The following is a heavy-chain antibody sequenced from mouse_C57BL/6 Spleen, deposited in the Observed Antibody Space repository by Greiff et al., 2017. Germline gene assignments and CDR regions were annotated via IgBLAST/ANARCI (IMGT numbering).Heavy chain of an antibody. D-gene: IGHD2-3*01. V-gene: IGHV1-18*01. CDR3: AREGERDSYYGFDY. CDR2: INPNNGGT. Sequence: VQLQQSGPELVKPGASVKIPCKASGYTFTDYNMDWVKQSHGKSLEWIGDINPNNGGTIYNQKFKGKATLTVDKSSSTAYMELRSLTSEDTAVYYYAREGERDSYYGFDYWGQGTTLTVSS. J-gene: IGHJ2*01. CDR1: GYTFTDYN.